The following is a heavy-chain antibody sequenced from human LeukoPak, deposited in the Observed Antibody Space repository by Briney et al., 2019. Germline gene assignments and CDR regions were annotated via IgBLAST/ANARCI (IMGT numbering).Heavy chain of an antibody. J-gene: IGHJ1*01. CDR1: GFTFSTYS. D-gene: IGHD6-6*01. Sequence: GGSLRLSCAASGFTFSTYSMNWVRQAPGKGLEWVSYISGSSSTIYYADSVKGRFTISRDNAKNSLYLQMNSLRAEDTAVYYCARDLTTSSTAYLHHWGQGTLVTVSS. V-gene: IGHV3-48*04. CDR3: ARDLTTSSTAYLHH. CDR2: ISGSSSTI.